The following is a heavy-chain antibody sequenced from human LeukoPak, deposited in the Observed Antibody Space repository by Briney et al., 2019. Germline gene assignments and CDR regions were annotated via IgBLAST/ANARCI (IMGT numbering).Heavy chain of an antibody. D-gene: IGHD3-16*01. V-gene: IGHV3-48*01. CDR1: VSTFSSYS. CDR2: ISSSGSTK. J-gene: IGHJ4*02. CDR3: ARGGLSIMGY. Sequence: PGASLRLSCGASVSTFSSYSMNWVREAPWKGLEWVSYISSSGSTKYYADSVKGRFTISRDNARNSLYLQMNSLRAEDTAVYFCARGGLSIMGYWGQGTLVTVSS.